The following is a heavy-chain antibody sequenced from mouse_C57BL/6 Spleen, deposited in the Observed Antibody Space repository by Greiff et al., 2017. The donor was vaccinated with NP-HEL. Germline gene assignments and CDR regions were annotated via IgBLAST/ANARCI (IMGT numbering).Heavy chain of an antibody. Sequence: VQLKESEGGLVQPGSSMKLSCTASGFTFSDYYMAWVRQVPEKGLEWVANINYDGSSTYYLDSLKSRFIISRDNAKNILYLQMSSLKSEDTATYYCARGLLRYYAMDYWGQGTSVTVSS. D-gene: IGHD1-1*01. CDR2: INYDGSST. CDR1: GFTFSDYY. V-gene: IGHV5-16*01. J-gene: IGHJ4*01. CDR3: ARGLLRYYAMDY.